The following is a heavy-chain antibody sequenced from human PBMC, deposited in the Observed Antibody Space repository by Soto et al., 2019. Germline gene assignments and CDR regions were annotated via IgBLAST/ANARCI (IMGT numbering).Heavy chain of an antibody. CDR2: INPSGGST. J-gene: IGHJ4*02. Sequence: GASVKVSCKASGYTFTSYYMHWVRQAPGQGLEWMGIINPSGGSTSYAQKFQGRVTMTRDTSTSTVYMELSSLRSEDTAVYYCARDKYYYDSSGGPLDYWGQGTLATVSS. D-gene: IGHD3-22*01. CDR3: ARDKYYYDSSGGPLDY. CDR1: GYTFTSYY. V-gene: IGHV1-46*01.